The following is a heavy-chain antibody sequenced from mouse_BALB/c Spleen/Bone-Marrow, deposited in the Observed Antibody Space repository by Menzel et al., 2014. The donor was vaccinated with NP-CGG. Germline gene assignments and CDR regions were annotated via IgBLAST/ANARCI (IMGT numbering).Heavy chain of an antibody. V-gene: IGHV1-80*01. Sequence: QVQLQQPGAELVRPGSSVKISCKASGYAFSSYWMNWVKQRPGQGLEWIGQIYPGDGDTNYNGKFKGKATLTADKSSSTAYMQLSSLTSEDSAVYFCARLDGYYPYYAMDYWCQGTSVTVSS. J-gene: IGHJ4*01. CDR2: IYPGDGDT. CDR3: ARLDGYYPYYAMDY. D-gene: IGHD2-3*01. CDR1: GYAFSSYW.